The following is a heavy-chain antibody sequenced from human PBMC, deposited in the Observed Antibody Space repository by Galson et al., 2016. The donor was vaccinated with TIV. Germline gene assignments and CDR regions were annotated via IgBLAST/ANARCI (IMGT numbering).Heavy chain of an antibody. CDR2: IRDDEDNK. Sequence: SLRLSCAASGFTFSNYGMHWVRQAPGKGLEWVAFIRDDEDNKYYADSVKGRFTISRNTSKNTLYLQMNSLRPEDTAMYYCAKAPFPEWVRLRFYWYFDLWGRGTLVTVSP. V-gene: IGHV3-30*02. CDR3: AKAPFPEWVRLRFYWYFDL. CDR1: GFTFSNYG. J-gene: IGHJ2*01. D-gene: IGHD5-12*01.